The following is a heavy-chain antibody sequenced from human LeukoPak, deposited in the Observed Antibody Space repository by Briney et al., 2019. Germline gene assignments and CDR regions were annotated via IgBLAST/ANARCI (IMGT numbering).Heavy chain of an antibody. V-gene: IGHV1-2*02. CDR2: INPNSGGT. J-gene: IGHJ4*02. CDR3: AGSQTGDGYNPPFDC. D-gene: IGHD5-24*01. Sequence: ASVKVSCKASGYTFTGYYMHWVRQAPGQGLEWMGWINPNSGGTNYAQKFQGRVTMTRGTSISTAHMELSSLRSDDTAVFYCAGSQTGDGYNPPFDCWGQGTLVTVSS. CDR1: GYTFTGYY.